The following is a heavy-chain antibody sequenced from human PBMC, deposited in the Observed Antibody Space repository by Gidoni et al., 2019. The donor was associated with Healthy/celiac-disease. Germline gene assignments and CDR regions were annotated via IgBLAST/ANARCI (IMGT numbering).Heavy chain of an antibody. J-gene: IGHJ5*02. CDR2: ISAYNGNT. D-gene: IGHD3-22*01. Sequence: QVQLVQSGSAGKTPEASENFSYPASGCTLTRYGISWLRQHAGQGLEWMGWISAYNGNTNYAQKLQGRVTMTTDTSTSTAYMELRSLRSDDTAVYYCARDQRAIYYDSSGYWFDPWGQGTLVTVSS. CDR1: GCTLTRYG. V-gene: IGHV1-18*01. CDR3: ARDQRAIYYDSSGYWFDP.